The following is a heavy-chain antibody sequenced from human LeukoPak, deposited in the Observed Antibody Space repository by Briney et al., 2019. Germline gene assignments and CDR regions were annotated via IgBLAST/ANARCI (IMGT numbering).Heavy chain of an antibody. J-gene: IGHJ4*02. CDR1: GASINSSEYH. CDR3: ARTPIGYYYGSGSYYYDY. V-gene: IGHV4-39*01. Sequence: SETLSLTCTVPGASINSSEYHWGWIRQPPGKGLEWIGDMYYNGVTYYNPSLKSRVTISVDTSRIQFSLKLTSVTAADTAVYYCARTPIGYYYGSGSYYYDYWGQGTLVTVSS. CDR2: MYYNGVT. D-gene: IGHD3-10*01.